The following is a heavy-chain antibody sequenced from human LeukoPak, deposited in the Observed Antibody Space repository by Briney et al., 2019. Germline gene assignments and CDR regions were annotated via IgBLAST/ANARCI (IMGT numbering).Heavy chain of an antibody. J-gene: IGHJ4*02. CDR3: AKDSSERGYFGSGSSFDY. V-gene: IGHV3-9*01. CDR2: ISWNSGTI. D-gene: IGHD3-10*01. CDR1: GFTFDDYA. Sequence: GRSLRLSCAASGFTFDDYAMHWVRQVPGEGLEWVSGISWNSGTIDYADSVKGRFTISRDNAKNSLYLQMNSLSSEDTASYYCAKDSSERGYFGSGSSFDYWGQGTLVTVSP.